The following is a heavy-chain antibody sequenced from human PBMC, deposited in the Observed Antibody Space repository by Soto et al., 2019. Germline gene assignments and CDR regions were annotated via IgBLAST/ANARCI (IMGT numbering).Heavy chain of an antibody. Sequence: GGSLRLSCAASGFTVSSNYMSWVRQAPGKGLEWVSVIYSGGSTYYADSVKGRFTISRDNSKNTLYLQMNSLRAEDTAVYYCARVRGYCSGGSCYGSQRAPYFDYWGQGTLVTVSS. D-gene: IGHD2-15*01. CDR2: IYSGGST. CDR3: ARVRGYCSGGSCYGSQRAPYFDY. V-gene: IGHV3-66*01. J-gene: IGHJ4*02. CDR1: GFTVSSNY.